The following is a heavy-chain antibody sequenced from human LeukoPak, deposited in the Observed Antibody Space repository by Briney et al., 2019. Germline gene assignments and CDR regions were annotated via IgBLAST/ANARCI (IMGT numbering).Heavy chain of an antibody. Sequence: SETLSLTCTVSGGSISSYYWSWIRQPAGKGLEWIGRIYTSGSTNYNPSLKSRVTMSVDTSKNQFSLKLSSVTAADTAVYYCARGGLGYCSSTSCYDYYYYYMDVWGKGTTVTVSS. CDR3: ARGGLGYCSSTSCYDYYYYYMDV. CDR1: GGSISSYY. V-gene: IGHV4-4*07. D-gene: IGHD2-2*01. J-gene: IGHJ6*03. CDR2: IYTSGST.